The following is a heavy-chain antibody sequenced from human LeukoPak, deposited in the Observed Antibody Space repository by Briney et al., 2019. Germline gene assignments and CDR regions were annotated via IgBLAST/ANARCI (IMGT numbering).Heavy chain of an antibody. V-gene: IGHV4-34*01. CDR3: ASPPRYSTSGLDY. CDR1: GGSFSGYY. CDR2: INHSGST. D-gene: IGHD6-13*01. J-gene: IGHJ4*02. Sequence: PSETLSLTCAVDGGSFSGYYWTWIRQPPGEGLEWIGEINHSGSTNYNPSLKSRVTMSVDTSKNQFSLKLNSVTAADTAVYYCASPPRYSTSGLDYWGQGTLVTVSS.